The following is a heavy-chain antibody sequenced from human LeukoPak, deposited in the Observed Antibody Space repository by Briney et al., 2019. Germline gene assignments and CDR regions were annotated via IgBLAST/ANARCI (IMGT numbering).Heavy chain of an antibody. J-gene: IGHJ4*02. D-gene: IGHD2-15*01. CDR3: ARGGIGVVVVAATQFDY. Sequence: SETLSLTCTVSGGSISSSSYYWGWIRQPPGKGLEWIGTIYYIGNTYYNPSLKSRVTVSVDTSKNQFSLKLSSVTAADTAVYYCARGGIGVVVVAATQFDYWGQGTLVTVSS. CDR2: IYYIGNT. CDR1: GGSISSSSYY. V-gene: IGHV4-39*07.